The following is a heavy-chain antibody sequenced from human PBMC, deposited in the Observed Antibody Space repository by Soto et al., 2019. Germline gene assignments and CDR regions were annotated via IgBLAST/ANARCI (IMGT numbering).Heavy chain of an antibody. Sequence: SGWSLRLSCAASGFTFSDYAMSWVRQAPGKGLEWVSVISGSGGSTYYADSMKGRFTISRDNSKNTLYLQMNSLRPEDTALYYCAKPNLYCSSTSRYDYWGQGTLVTVSS. J-gene: IGHJ4*02. CDR1: GFTFSDYA. V-gene: IGHV3-23*01. CDR2: ISGSGGST. D-gene: IGHD2-2*01. CDR3: AKPNLYCSSTSRYDY.